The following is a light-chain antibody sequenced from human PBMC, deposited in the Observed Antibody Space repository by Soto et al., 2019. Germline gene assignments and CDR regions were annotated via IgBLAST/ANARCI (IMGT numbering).Light chain of an antibody. J-gene: IGKJ4*01. CDR3: QQLDSYPLT. V-gene: IGKV1-9*01. CDR1: QDISNY. CDR2: AAS. Sequence: DIQMTQSPSSLSASVGDRVTITCQASQDISNYLNWYQYNPGKAPKLLIYAASTLQSGVPSRFSGSGSGTEFTLTINSLQPEDFATYYCQQLDSYPLTFGGGTRVEIK.